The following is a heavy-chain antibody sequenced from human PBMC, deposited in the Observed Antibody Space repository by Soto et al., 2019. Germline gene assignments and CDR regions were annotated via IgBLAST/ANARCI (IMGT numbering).Heavy chain of an antibody. V-gene: IGHV2-5*02. J-gene: IGHJ5*02. CDR2: IYWDDDK. Sequence: SGPTLVNPTQTLTLTCTFSGFSLITNEVGVGWIRQPPGKALEWLALIYWDDDKRYSPSLKSRLTIAKDTFKNQVVLTMTNMEPVDTATYFCAHLARLSATTYTWFDTWGQGTLLTISS. CDR3: AHLARLSATTYTWFDT. CDR1: GFSLITNEVG. D-gene: IGHD1-1*01.